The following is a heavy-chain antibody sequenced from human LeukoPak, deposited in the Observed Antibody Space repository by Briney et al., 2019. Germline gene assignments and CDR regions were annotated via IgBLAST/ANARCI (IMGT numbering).Heavy chain of an antibody. CDR2: ISSSGSTI. J-gene: IGHJ4*02. V-gene: IGHV3-48*03. CDR1: GFTFSSYE. CDR3: ARWGYSYGYFDY. Sequence: PGGSLRLSCAASGFTFSSYEMNWVRQAPGKGLEWVSYISSSGSTIYYADSVKGRFTISRDNAKNSLYLQMNSLRAEDTAVYYCARWGYSYGYFDYWGQGTLVTVSS. D-gene: IGHD5-18*01.